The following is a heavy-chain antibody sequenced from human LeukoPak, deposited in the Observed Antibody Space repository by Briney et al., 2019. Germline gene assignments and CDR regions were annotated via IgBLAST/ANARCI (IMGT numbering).Heavy chain of an antibody. CDR2: IEKNGSGK. CDR1: GFIFSDSW. J-gene: IGHJ5*02. D-gene: IGHD2-15*01. V-gene: IGHV3-7*03. CDR3: TTDRWYSADH. Sequence: GGSLRLSCTVSGFIFSDSWMAWIRQAPGKGLEWVTIIEKNGSGKNYVDSVKGRFIISRDNAKNSLFLQMDSLKVEDTAIYYCTTDRWYSADHWGQGTLVTVSS.